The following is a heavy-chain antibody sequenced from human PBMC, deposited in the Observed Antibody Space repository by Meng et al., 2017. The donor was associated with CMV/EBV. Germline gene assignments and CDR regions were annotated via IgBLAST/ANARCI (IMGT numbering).Heavy chain of an antibody. D-gene: IGHD3-22*01. CDR1: GFTFSTYR. Sequence: SCAASGFTFSTYRMNWFRQAPGKGLEWVSYISSSSTTIYYADSVKGRFTSSRDNAKYSLYLQMKSLRAQDTAVYYCASTPQYYSDGSGYLVSGGNWGQGTLVTVSS. V-gene: IGHV3-48*04. CDR2: ISSSSTTI. J-gene: IGHJ4*02. CDR3: ASTPQYYSDGSGYLVSGGN.